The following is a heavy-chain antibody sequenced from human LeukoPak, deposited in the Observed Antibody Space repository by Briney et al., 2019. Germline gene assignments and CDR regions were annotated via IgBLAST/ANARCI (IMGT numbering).Heavy chain of an antibody. D-gene: IGHD6-6*01. CDR1: GGSISSYY. CDR3: ARHAVKARVSSYYMDV. Sequence: SETLSLTCTVSGGSISSYYWSWIRQPPGKGLEWIGYIYTSGSTNYNPSLKSRVTISVGTSKNQFSLKLSSVTAADTAVYYCARHAVKARVSSYYMDVWGIGTTVTVSS. J-gene: IGHJ6*03. V-gene: IGHV4-4*09. CDR2: IYTSGST.